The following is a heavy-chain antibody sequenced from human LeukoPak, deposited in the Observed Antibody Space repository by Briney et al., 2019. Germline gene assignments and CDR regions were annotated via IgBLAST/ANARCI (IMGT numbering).Heavy chain of an antibody. J-gene: IGHJ4*02. CDR2: TNHSGST. D-gene: IGHD2-21*02. CDR3: ARGQGCGGDCYPYYFDY. Sequence: SETLSLTCAVYGGSFSGYYWSWIRQPPGKGLEWIGETNHSGSTNYNPSLKSRVTISVDTSKNQFSLKLSSVTAADTAVYYCARGQGCGGDCYPYYFDYWGQGTLVTVSS. CDR1: GGSFSGYY. V-gene: IGHV4-34*01.